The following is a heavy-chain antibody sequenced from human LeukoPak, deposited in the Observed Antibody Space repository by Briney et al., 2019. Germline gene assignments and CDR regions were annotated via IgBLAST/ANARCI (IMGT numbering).Heavy chain of an antibody. J-gene: IGHJ6*03. Sequence: SETLSLTCTVSGGSISSSSYYWGWIRQPPGKGLEWIGSIYYSGRTYYNPSLKSRVTISVDTSKNQFSLKLSSVTAADTAVYYCTREKEGYNFGLDYYYYYMDVWGNGTTVTVSS. CDR2: IYYSGRT. CDR1: GGSISSSSYY. V-gene: IGHV4-39*07. CDR3: TREKEGYNFGLDYYYYYMDV. D-gene: IGHD5-18*01.